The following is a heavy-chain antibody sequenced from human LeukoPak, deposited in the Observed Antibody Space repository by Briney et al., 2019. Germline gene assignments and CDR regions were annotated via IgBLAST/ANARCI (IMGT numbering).Heavy chain of an antibody. CDR2: ISSSSSTI. V-gene: IGHV3-48*04. CDR1: GFTFSSYS. D-gene: IGHD3-22*01. CDR3: ARAFYDSSGYYLRWEAPLYYYYYGMDV. J-gene: IGHJ6*02. Sequence: GGSLRLSCAASGFTFSSYSMNWVRQAPGKGLEWVSYISSSSSTIYYADSVKGRFTISRDNAKNSLCLQMNSLRAEDTAVYYCARAFYDSSGYYLRWEAPLYYYYYGMDVWGQGTTVTVSS.